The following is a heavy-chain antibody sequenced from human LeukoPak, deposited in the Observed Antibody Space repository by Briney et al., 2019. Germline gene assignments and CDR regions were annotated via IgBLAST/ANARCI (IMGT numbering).Heavy chain of an antibody. CDR2: ISSSGGII. Sequence: GGALRLSCAASGFTFSGYEMNWGREAPGKGLEWVSYISSSGGIIYYADSVKGGFTISRDNAKNSLSLQMNSLRAEDTDVYYCARDGRYCSTTSCPLAAFDYWGQGTLVTVSS. CDR1: GFTFSGYE. V-gene: IGHV3-48*03. D-gene: IGHD2-2*01. J-gene: IGHJ4*02. CDR3: ARDGRYCSTTSCPLAAFDY.